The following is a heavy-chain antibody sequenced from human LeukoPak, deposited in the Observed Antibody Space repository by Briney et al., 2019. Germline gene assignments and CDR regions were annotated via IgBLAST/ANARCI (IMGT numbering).Heavy chain of an antibody. CDR3: AKDSSADY. CDR2: IRYDGSNK. CDR1: GFTFSSYG. J-gene: IGHJ4*02. V-gene: IGHV3-30*02. D-gene: IGHD3-10*01. Sequence: PGGSLRLSCAASGFTFSSYGMHWVRQAPGKGLEGVAFIRYDGSNKYYADSVKGRFTISRDNSKNTLYPQMNSLRAEDTALYYCAKDSSADYWGQGTLVTVSS.